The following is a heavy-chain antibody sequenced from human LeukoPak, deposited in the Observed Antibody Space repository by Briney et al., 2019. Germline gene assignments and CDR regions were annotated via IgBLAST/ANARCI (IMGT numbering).Heavy chain of an antibody. D-gene: IGHD4-23*01. CDR1: VFIYSDYY. CDR2: ISSSSSYT. J-gene: IGHJ6*02. CDR3: ARLTVVAYYYYYGIDV. V-gene: IGHV3-11*06. Sequence: PGGSLRLSCVASVFIYSDYYMRWIRQAPGKGLEWVSYISSSSSYTNYADSVKGRFTISRDNAKNSLYLQMNSLRAEDTAVYYCARLTVVAYYYYYGIDVWGQGTTVTVSS.